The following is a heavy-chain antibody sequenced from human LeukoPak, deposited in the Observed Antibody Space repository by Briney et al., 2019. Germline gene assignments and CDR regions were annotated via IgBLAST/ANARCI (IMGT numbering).Heavy chain of an antibody. D-gene: IGHD2-8*01. V-gene: IGHV3-13*04. Sequence: GGSLRLSCVASGFSFSSYDMHWVRQATGKGLEWVSAIGTGGATYYPGSVKGRFTISRENAKSSSYLQMNSLDAGDTAVYYCAREVMDQWSTGWYLDLWGRGTLVTVSS. CDR3: AREVMDQWSTGWYLDL. CDR2: IGTGGAT. CDR1: GFSFSSYD. J-gene: IGHJ2*01.